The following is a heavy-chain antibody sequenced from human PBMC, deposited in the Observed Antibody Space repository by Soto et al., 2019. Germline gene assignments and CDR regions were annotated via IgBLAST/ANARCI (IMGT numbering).Heavy chain of an antibody. CDR2: INHSGST. D-gene: IGHD1-1*01. J-gene: IGHJ6*02. Sequence: SETLSLTCAVYGGSFSGYYWSWIRQPPGKGLEWIGEINHSGSTNYNPSLKSRVTLSVDTSKNQFSLKLSSVTAADTAVYYCARSYDWDYYYGMDVWGQGTTVTVSS. V-gene: IGHV4-34*01. CDR1: GGSFSGYY. CDR3: ARSYDWDYYYGMDV.